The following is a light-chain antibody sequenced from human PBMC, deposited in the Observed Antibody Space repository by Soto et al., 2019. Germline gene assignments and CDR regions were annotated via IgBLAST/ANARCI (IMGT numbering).Light chain of an antibody. J-gene: IGKJ2*01. CDR3: QPYYSPPYT. V-gene: IGKV4-1*01. Sequence: DIVMTQSPDSLAVSLGERATINCKSSQSVLYSSNNKNDLGWYQQKPGQPPKLLIYWASTRESGVPDRFSGSGSGTDFTLNINSMQAEDVAVYYCQPYYSPPYTFGQGTKLEIK. CDR1: QSVLYSSNNKND. CDR2: WAS.